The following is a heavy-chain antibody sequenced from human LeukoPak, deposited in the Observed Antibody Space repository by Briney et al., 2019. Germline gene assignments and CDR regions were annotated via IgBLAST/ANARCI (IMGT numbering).Heavy chain of an antibody. J-gene: IGHJ6*02. CDR3: AKDIGSSSRYYYGMDV. D-gene: IGHD6-6*01. Sequence: PGGSLRLSCAASGLTFDDYAMHWVRQAPGKGLEWVPGISWNSGSIGYADSVKGRFTISRDNAKNSLYLQMNSLRAEDTALYYCAKDIGSSSRYYYGMDVWGQGTTVTVSS. CDR2: ISWNSGSI. CDR1: GLTFDDYA. V-gene: IGHV3-9*01.